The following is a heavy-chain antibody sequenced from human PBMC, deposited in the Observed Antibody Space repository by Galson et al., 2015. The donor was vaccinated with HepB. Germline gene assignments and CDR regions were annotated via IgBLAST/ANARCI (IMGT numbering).Heavy chain of an antibody. CDR3: AKDPYLYSALAGTMAGFDY. D-gene: IGHD6-19*01. Sequence: SLRLSCAASGFTFSNYGMNWVRQAPGKGLEWVAVISYDGSNKYYADSVKGRFTISRDNSKNTLYLQMNSLRAEDTALHYCAKDPYLYSALAGTMAGFDYWGQGTLVTVSS. CDR2: ISYDGSNK. CDR1: GFTFSNYG. V-gene: IGHV3-30*18. J-gene: IGHJ4*02.